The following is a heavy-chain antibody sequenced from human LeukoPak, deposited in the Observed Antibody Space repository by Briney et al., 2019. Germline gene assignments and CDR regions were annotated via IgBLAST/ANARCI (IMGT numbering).Heavy chain of an antibody. D-gene: IGHD4-17*01. CDR1: GGSISSGDYY. CDR2: IYYSGST. V-gene: IGHV4-30-4*01. J-gene: IGHJ4*02. Sequence: SETLSLTCTVSGGSISSGDYYWSWIRQPPGKGQEWIGYIYYSGSTYYNPSLKSRVTISVDTSKNQFSLKLSSVTAADTAVYYCASTVPRGRYFDYWGQGTLVTVSS. CDR3: ASTVPRGRYFDY.